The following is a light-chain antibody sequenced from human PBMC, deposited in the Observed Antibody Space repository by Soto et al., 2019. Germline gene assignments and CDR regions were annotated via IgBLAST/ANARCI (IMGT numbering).Light chain of an antibody. Sequence: DIVMTQSPLSLPVTPGEPASISCRPSQSLLHSNGYNYLDWYLQKPEQSPQLLIYLGSNRASGVPDRFSGSGSGTDFILKISRVEAEDVGVYYCMQALQTRTFGQGTKV. J-gene: IGKJ1*01. CDR3: MQALQTRT. CDR1: QSLLHSNGYNY. CDR2: LGS. V-gene: IGKV2-28*01.